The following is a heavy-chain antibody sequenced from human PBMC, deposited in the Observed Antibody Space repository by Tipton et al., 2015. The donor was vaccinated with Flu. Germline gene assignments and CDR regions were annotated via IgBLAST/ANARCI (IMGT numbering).Heavy chain of an antibody. CDR2: IYSSGST. CDR3: ARRDYSNYVSEPKNWFDP. CDR1: GGSISTYY. J-gene: IGHJ5*02. Sequence: TLSLTCTVSGGSISTYYWSWIRQPAGKGLEWIGRIYSSGSTNYNPSLKSRVTMSVDTSKNQFSLKLSSVTAADTAVYYCARRDYSNYVSEPKNWFDPWGQGILVTVSS. V-gene: IGHV4-4*07. D-gene: IGHD4-11*01.